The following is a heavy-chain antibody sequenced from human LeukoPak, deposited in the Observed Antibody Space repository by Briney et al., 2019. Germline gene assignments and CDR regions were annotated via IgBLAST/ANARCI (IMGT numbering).Heavy chain of an antibody. V-gene: IGHV4-59*01. CDR2: MYYSGST. Sequence: PSETLSLTCAVSGGSISGSYWSWIRQPPGKGLEWIGYMYYSGSTNYNPSLKSRLTMSVDTAKNQFSLKLNSVTAADTAVYYCARSGITRDAFGIWGQGTMVTVSS. D-gene: IGHD3-3*01. J-gene: IGHJ3*02. CDR1: GGSISGSY. CDR3: ARSGITRDAFGI.